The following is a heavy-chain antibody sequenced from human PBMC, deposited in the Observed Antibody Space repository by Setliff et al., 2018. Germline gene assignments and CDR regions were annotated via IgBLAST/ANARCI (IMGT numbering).Heavy chain of an antibody. CDR1: GFTFSSYG. CDR3: ASLGVNELWLDY. D-gene: IGHD5-18*01. J-gene: IGHJ4*02. V-gene: IGHV3-30*03. Sequence: GGSLRLSCAASGFTFSSYGMHWVRQAPGKGLEWVAVISYDGSNKYYADSVKGRFTISRDNSKNTLYLQMNSLRAEDTAVYYCASLGVNELWLDYWGQGTLVTVSS. CDR2: ISYDGSNK.